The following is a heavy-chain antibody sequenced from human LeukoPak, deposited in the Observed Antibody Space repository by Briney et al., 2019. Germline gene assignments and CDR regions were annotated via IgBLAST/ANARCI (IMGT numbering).Heavy chain of an antibody. Sequence: GESLKISCKGSGYTFTRYWIGWVRQMPGKGLERLGIIFPGDSDTRYSPSFQGQVTISADKSISTAYLQWSSLRASDTAMYYCARGWVNNWFDPWGQGTLVTVSS. D-gene: IGHD3-16*01. CDR3: ARGWVNNWFDP. CDR1: GYTFTRYW. CDR2: IFPGDSDT. J-gene: IGHJ5*02. V-gene: IGHV5-51*01.